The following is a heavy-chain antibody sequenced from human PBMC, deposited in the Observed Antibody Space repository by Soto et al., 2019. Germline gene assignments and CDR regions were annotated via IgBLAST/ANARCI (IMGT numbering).Heavy chain of an antibody. CDR1: GFTFSSYA. CDR3: AKNDVAQQLVGFDY. Sequence: GGSLRLSCAASGFTFSSYAMSWDRQAPGKGLEWVSAISGSGGSTYYAESVKGRFTIARDNSKNTLYLQMNSLRAEDTAVYYCAKNDVAQQLVGFDYWGQGTLVTVSS. V-gene: IGHV3-23*01. J-gene: IGHJ4*02. CDR2: ISGSGGST. D-gene: IGHD6-13*01.